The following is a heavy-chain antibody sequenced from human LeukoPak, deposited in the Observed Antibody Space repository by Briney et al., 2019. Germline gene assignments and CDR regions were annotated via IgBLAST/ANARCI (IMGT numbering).Heavy chain of an antibody. J-gene: IGHJ4*02. CDR1: GFTFSSYA. D-gene: IGHD3-3*01. CDR2: ISYDGSNK. CDR3: AKAPGRFLEWFPHDY. Sequence: GRSLRLSCAASGFTFSSYAMHWVRQAPGKGLEWVAVISYDGSNKYYADSVKGRFTISRDNSKNTLYLQMNSLRAEDTAVYYCAKAPGRFLEWFPHDYWGQGTLVTVSS. V-gene: IGHV3-30*04.